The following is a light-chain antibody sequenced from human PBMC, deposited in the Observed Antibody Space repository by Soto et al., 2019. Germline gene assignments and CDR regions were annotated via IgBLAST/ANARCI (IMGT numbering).Light chain of an antibody. V-gene: IGKV1-5*01. Sequence: DIQMTQSPSTLSASVGDRVTITCRASQSIVNWLAWYQQKPGRAPKRLIYTVSSLQRGVPSRFSGSGSGTEFTLTISSLQPEDFATYYCLQHHSFSWTFGQGTKVDIK. CDR2: TVS. CDR3: LQHHSFSWT. CDR1: QSIVNW. J-gene: IGKJ1*01.